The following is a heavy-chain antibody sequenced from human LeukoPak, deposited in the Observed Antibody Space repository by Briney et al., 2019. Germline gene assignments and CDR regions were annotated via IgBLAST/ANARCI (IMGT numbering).Heavy chain of an antibody. V-gene: IGHV3-23*01. CDR1: GFTFNSYA. D-gene: IGHD6-13*01. CDR2: ISSGDRT. Sequence: GGSLRLSCAASGFTFNSYAMSWVRQAPGKGLEWVSAISSGDRTYYADSVKGRFTISRDNSKNTLYLQMNSLRAEDTAVYYCARDLHIAAAGTDYWGQGTLVTVSS. J-gene: IGHJ4*02. CDR3: ARDLHIAAAGTDY.